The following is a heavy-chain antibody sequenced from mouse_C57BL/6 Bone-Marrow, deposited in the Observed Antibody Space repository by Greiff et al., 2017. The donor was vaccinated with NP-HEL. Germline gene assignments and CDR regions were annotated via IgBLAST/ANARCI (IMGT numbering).Heavy chain of an antibody. J-gene: IGHJ4*01. CDR1: GYAFSSSW. V-gene: IGHV1-82*01. Sequence: VKLQQSGPELVKPGASVKISCKASGYAFSSSWMNWVKQRPGKGLEWIGRIYPGAGDTTYIGKFKGKATLTADKSSSTAYMQLSSLTSEDSAVYFCARSYYGNYELMDYWGQGTSVTVSS. D-gene: IGHD2-1*01. CDR3: ARSYYGNYELMDY. CDR2: IYPGAGDT.